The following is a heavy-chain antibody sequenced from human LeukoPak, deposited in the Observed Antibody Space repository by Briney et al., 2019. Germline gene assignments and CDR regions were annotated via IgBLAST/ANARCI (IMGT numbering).Heavy chain of an antibody. J-gene: IGHJ6*02. CDR2: IIPIFGTA. V-gene: IGHV1-69*01. Sequence: AASVKVSCKASGGTFSSYAISWVRQAPGQGLEWMGGIIPIFGTANYAQKFQGRVTITADESTSTAYMELSSLRSEDTAVYYCASARREQQLVRYYYYGMDVWGQGTTVTVSS. CDR3: ASARREQQLVRYYYYGMDV. CDR1: GGTFSSYA. D-gene: IGHD6-13*01.